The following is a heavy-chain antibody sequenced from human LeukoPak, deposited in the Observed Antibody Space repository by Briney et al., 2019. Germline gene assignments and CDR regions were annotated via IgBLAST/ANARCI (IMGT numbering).Heavy chain of an antibody. D-gene: IGHD3-10*01. CDR2: ISHSGST. CDR3: ASSVRGTAWLNR. J-gene: IGHJ4*02. V-gene: IGHV4-34*01. Sequence: ASETLSLTCAVYGGSFRGYYWSWIRQPPGKGLDWIGEISHSGSTNYSPSLKSRVTISVDTSKHQSSLKLSSVTAADTAVYYCASSVRGTAWLNRWGQGTLVIVSS. CDR1: GGSFRGYY.